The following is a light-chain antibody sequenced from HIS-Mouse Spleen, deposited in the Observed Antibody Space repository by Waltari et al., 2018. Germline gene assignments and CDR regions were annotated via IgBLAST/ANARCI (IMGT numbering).Light chain of an antibody. V-gene: IGLV3-10*01. CDR2: EDS. CDR1: AFPKNI. J-gene: IGLJ2*01. Sequence: SYELTQPPSVSVSPGQTARITCPGEAFPKNIAFWYQQKSGQAPVLVIYEDSKRPSGIPERFSGSSSGTMATLTISGAQVEDEADYYCYSTDSSGNHRVFGGGTKLTVL. CDR3: YSTDSSGNHRV.